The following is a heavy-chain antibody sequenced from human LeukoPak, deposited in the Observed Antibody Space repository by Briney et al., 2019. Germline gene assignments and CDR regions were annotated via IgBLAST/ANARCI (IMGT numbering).Heavy chain of an antibody. CDR3: ARPISSGWYGDAFDI. Sequence: GGSLRLSCAASGFTFSSYSMNWVRQAPGKGLEWVSSISSSSSYIYYADSVKGRFTISRDNAKNSLYLQMNSLRAEDTAVYYCARPISSGWYGDAFDIWGQGTMVTVSS. CDR2: ISSSSSYI. V-gene: IGHV3-21*01. J-gene: IGHJ3*02. D-gene: IGHD6-19*01. CDR1: GFTFSSYS.